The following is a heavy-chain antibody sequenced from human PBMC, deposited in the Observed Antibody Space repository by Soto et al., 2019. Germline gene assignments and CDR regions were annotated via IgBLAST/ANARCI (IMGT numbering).Heavy chain of an antibody. Sequence: GGSLRLSCAASGFALSGYWMTWVRQAPGKGLEWVASINPDGTLKYYVDSVKGRFTISRDNADNSLFLQMISLRVEDTAVYYCARWESGDWYLGIWGQGTLVTVSS. J-gene: IGHJ4*02. CDR3: ARWESGDWYLGI. D-gene: IGHD2-21*02. V-gene: IGHV3-7*03. CDR2: INPDGTLK. CDR1: GFALSGYW.